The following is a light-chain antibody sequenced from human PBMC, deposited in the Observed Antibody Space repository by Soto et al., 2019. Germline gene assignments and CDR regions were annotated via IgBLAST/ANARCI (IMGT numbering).Light chain of an antibody. V-gene: IGLV4-69*01. Sequence: QLVLTQSPSASASLGASVKLTCTLSSGHSSYAIAWHQQQPEQGPRYLMKLNSDGSHSKGDGIPDRFSGSSSGAERYLTIAGLQSEDEADYYCQTWGTGSGVFGGGTKLTVL. CDR3: QTWGTGSGV. CDR2: LNSDGSH. J-gene: IGLJ2*01. CDR1: SGHSSYA.